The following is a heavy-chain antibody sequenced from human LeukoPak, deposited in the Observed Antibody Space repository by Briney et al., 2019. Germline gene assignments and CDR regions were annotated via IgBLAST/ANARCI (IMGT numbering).Heavy chain of an antibody. Sequence: SQTLSLTCTVSGGSISSGSYYWSWIRQPAGKGLEWIGRIYTSGSTNYNPSLKSRVTISVDTSKNQFSLKLSSVTAADTAVYYCARLYCSGGSCCFDYWGQGTLVTVSS. CDR2: IYTSGST. D-gene: IGHD2-15*01. V-gene: IGHV4-61*02. CDR3: ARLYCSGGSCCFDY. J-gene: IGHJ4*02. CDR1: GGSISSGSYY.